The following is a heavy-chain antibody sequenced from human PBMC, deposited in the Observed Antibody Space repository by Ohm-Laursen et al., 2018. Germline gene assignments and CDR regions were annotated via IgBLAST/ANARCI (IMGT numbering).Heavy chain of an antibody. Sequence: SDTLSLTCTVSGGSISSYYWSWIRQPAGKGLEWIGHMYISEGTNYNPSLKSRVTMSGDTSKNQFSLRLSFVTAADTAVYFCARVGGIPLGAFDIWGQGTMVTVSS. J-gene: IGHJ3*02. D-gene: IGHD3-10*01. CDR3: ARVGGIPLGAFDI. CDR1: GGSISSYY. CDR2: MYISEGT. V-gene: IGHV4-4*07.